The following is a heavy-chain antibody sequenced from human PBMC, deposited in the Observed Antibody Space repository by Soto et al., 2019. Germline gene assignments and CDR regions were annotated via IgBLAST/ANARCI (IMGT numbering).Heavy chain of an antibody. CDR3: ARDTGYDHDAFDI. J-gene: IGHJ3*02. CDR1: GYSFITSYH. D-gene: IGHD5-12*01. Sequence: QVQLVQSGAEVKKPGASVKVSCKASGYSFITSYHMHWVRQAPGQGLEWMGIINPTGSMTRYSQKFQGRPTMTRDKSTATDYMELSNLTSEDTAVYFCARDTGYDHDAFDIWGQWTRVTVSS. V-gene: IGHV1-46*01. CDR2: INPTGSMT.